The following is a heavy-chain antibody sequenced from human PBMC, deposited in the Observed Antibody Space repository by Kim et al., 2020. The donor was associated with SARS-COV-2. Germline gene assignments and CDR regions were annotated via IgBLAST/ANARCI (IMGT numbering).Heavy chain of an antibody. Sequence: GGSLRLSCAASGFTFSNAWMSWVRQAPGKGLEWVGRIKSKTDGGTTDYAAPVKGRFTISRDDSKNTLYLQMNSLKTEDTAVYYCTAQLPYYYDSSGYYMVDFDYWGQGTLVTVSS. CDR3: TAQLPYYYDSSGYYMVDFDY. D-gene: IGHD3-22*01. J-gene: IGHJ4*02. CDR2: IKSKTDGGTT. CDR1: GFTFSNAW. V-gene: IGHV3-15*01.